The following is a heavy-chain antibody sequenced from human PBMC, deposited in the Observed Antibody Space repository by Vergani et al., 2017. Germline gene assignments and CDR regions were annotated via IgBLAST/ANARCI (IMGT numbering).Heavy chain of an antibody. CDR2: INPSGGST. J-gene: IGHJ4*02. V-gene: IGHV1-46*03. D-gene: IGHD2-2*01. Sequence: QVQLVQSGAEVKKPGASVKVSCKASGYTFTSYYMHWVRQAPGQGLEWMGIINPSGGSTSYAQKFQGRVTMTRDTSTSTVYMELSSLRSEDTAVYYCARVGYCSSTSCHIFDYWGQGTLVTVSS. CDR3: ARVGYCSSTSCHIFDY. CDR1: GYTFTSYY.